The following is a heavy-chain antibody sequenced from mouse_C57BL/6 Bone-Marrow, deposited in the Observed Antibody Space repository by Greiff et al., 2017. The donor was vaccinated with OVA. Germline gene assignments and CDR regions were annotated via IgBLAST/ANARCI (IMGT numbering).Heavy chain of an antibody. CDR3: ATTTVVALYYFDY. Sequence: VQLQQSGTVLARPGASVKMSCKTSGYTFTSYWMHWVKQRPGQGLEWIGAIYPGNSDTSYNQKFKGKATLTADKSSSTAYMQLSSLTSEDSAVYFCATTTVVALYYFDYWGQGTTLTVSS. CDR2: IYPGNSDT. D-gene: IGHD1-1*01. V-gene: IGHV1-5*01. J-gene: IGHJ2*01. CDR1: GYTFTSYW.